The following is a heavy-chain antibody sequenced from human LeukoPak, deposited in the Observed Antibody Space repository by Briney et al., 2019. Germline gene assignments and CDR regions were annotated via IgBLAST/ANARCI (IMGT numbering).Heavy chain of an antibody. CDR2: ISGSGGST. D-gene: IGHD6-19*01. Sequence: PGGPLRLSCAASGFTFSSYAMSWVRQAPGKGLEWVSAISGSGGSTYYADSVKGRFTISRDNSKNTLYLQMNSLRAEDTAVYYCAAQQWLVSTVDYWGQGTLVTVSS. V-gene: IGHV3-23*01. J-gene: IGHJ4*02. CDR1: GFTFSSYA. CDR3: AAQQWLVSTVDY.